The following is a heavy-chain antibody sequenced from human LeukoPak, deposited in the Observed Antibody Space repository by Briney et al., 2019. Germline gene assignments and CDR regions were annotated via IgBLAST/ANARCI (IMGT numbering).Heavy chain of an antibody. J-gene: IGHJ4*02. CDR3: ARSSKTDKLLTIMGGYYFDY. D-gene: IGHD5-24*01. V-gene: IGHV1-8*01. Sequence: ASVKVSCKASGYTFTSYDINWVRQATGQGLEWMGWMNPNSGNTGYAQKFQGRVTMTRNTSISTAYMELSSLRSEDTAVYYCARSSKTDKLLTIMGGYYFDYWGQGTLVTVSS. CDR1: GYTFTSYD. CDR2: MNPNSGNT.